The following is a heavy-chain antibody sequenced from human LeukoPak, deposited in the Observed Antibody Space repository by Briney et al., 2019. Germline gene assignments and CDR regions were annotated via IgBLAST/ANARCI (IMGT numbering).Heavy chain of an antibody. J-gene: IGHJ4*02. V-gene: IGHV3-23*01. D-gene: IGHD2-15*01. CDR1: EFIFSNYA. CDR3: AKDKATVAAKGPFDY. CDR2: IIGSGATT. Sequence: GGSMRLSCAAAEFIFSNYAMTWVSQAQGKGLEWVSSIIGSGATTYYADSVKGRFTISRDNSKNTLFLQFNSLRAEDTAVYYCAKDKATVAAKGPFDYWGQGTLVTVSS.